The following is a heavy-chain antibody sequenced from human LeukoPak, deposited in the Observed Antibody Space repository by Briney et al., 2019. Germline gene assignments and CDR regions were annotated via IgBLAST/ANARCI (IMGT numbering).Heavy chain of an antibody. Sequence: PGGSLRLSCAASGFTFSSYGMSWVRQAPGKGLEWVSAISGSGGSTYYADSVKGRFTISRGNSKNTLYLQMNSLRAEDTAVYYCAKQRSSYYYDSSGYLGYWGQGTLVTVSS. V-gene: IGHV3-23*01. J-gene: IGHJ4*02. CDR1: GFTFSSYG. CDR3: AKQRSSYYYDSSGYLGY. D-gene: IGHD3-22*01. CDR2: ISGSGGST.